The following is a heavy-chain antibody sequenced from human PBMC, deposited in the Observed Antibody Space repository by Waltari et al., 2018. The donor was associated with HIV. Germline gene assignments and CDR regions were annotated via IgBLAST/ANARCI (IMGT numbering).Heavy chain of an antibody. CDR1: GFSLSRFC. CDR3: ARGALWSRDWYFDL. Sequence: LLDSRTGMVNPVPSLRTHRAASGFSLSRFCMNWVRQTPGKGLELVANMNQDGTEKYYVDSLKGRFSISIDNAKNSLYLQMNSLRAEDTGVYYCARGALWSRDWYFDLWCRGTLVTVSS. V-gene: IGHV3-7*01. CDR2: MNQDGTEK. J-gene: IGHJ2*01. D-gene: IGHD2-21*01.